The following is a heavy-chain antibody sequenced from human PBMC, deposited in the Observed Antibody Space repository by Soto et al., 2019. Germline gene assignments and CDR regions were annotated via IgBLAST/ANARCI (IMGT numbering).Heavy chain of an antibody. CDR1: GGSVSSGSYY. J-gene: IGHJ6*02. CDR2: IYYSGST. Sequence: SETLSLTCTVSGGSVSSGSYYWSWIRQPPGKGLEGMGYIYYSGSTNYNPSLKSRVTISVDTSKNQFSLKLSSVTAADTAVYYCARDTKYYYGSGSYYGAEPWYYYYGMDVWGQGTTVT. D-gene: IGHD3-10*01. CDR3: ARDTKYYYGSGSYYGAEPWYYYYGMDV. V-gene: IGHV4-61*01.